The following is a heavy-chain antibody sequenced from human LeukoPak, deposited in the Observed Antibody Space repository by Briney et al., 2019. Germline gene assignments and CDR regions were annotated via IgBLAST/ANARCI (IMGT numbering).Heavy chain of an antibody. CDR3: AKSPTKAGY. J-gene: IGHJ4*02. CDR2: ISWNSGSI. CDR1: GFTFDDYA. Sequence: GGSLRLSCAASGFTFDDYAMHWVRQAPGKGLEWVSGISWNSGSIGYADSVKGRFTISRDNSKNTLYLQMNSLRAEDTAVYYCAKSPTKAGYWGQGTLVTVSS. V-gene: IGHV3-9*01. D-gene: IGHD1/OR15-1a*01.